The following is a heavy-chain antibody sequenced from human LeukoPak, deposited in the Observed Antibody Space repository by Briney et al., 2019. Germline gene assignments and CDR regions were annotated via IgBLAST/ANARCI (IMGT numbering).Heavy chain of an antibody. CDR1: TSR. CDR3: ARDLWNFYDDSGYNRDFDS. CDR2: IGTYGGDT. V-gene: IGHV1-18*01. J-gene: IGHJ5*01. Sequence: TSRIIWVRQAPGQGLAGMGWIGTYGGDTYYAQKFQVRITVTTGTSTSTVYMELRNLRSDDTAVYYCARDLWNFYDDSGYNRDFDSWGQGTLVTVSS. D-gene: IGHD3-22*01.